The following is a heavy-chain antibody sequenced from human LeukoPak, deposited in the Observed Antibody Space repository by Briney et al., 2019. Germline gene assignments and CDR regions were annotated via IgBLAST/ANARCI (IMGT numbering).Heavy chain of an antibody. CDR3: ARDLWQSYCSSTSCAADFDY. CDR2: GFPGDSDT. Sequence: GESLKISCKGSGYSFTSYSIGWGRQMPGKGLEWMGSGFPGDSDTRYSPSFQGQVTIAADKSISTAYRQWRSLTASDTAMYYCARDLWQSYCSSTSCAADFDYWGQGTLVTVSS. J-gene: IGHJ4*02. V-gene: IGHV5-51*01. CDR1: GYSFTSYS. D-gene: IGHD2-2*01.